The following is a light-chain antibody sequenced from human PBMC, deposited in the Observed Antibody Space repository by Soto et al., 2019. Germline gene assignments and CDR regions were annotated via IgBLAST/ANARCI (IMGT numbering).Light chain of an antibody. CDR3: CSYAGSYTYV. J-gene: IGLJ1*01. V-gene: IGLV2-11*01. CDR2: DVS. Sequence: QSALTQPRPVSGSPGQSVTISCTGTNSDVGGYNYVSWYQQQPGKAPKLMIDDVSKRPSVVPDRFSGSKSGNTASLTISGLQAEDEADYYCCSYAGSYTYVFGTGTKVTVL. CDR1: NSDVGGYNY.